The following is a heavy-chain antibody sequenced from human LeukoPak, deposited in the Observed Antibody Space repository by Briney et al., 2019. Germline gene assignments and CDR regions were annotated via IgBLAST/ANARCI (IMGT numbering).Heavy chain of an antibody. D-gene: IGHD6-13*01. CDR1: GDSISSYY. Sequence: SETLSLTCTVSGDSISSYYWSWIRQPPGKGLEWIGYIYYSGSTYYNPSLKSRVTISVDTSKNQFSLKLSSVTAADTAVYYCARDNRIYGGSSSIFDYWGQGTLVTVSS. J-gene: IGHJ4*02. V-gene: IGHV4-59*12. CDR3: ARDNRIYGGSSSIFDY. CDR2: IYYSGST.